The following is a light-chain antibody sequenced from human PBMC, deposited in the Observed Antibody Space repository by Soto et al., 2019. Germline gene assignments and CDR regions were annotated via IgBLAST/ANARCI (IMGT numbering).Light chain of an antibody. CDR3: QSYDSTPTRYI. Sequence: QSVLTQPPSVSGAPGQRVTISCTGGSSNFGAGYDVHWYQQLPGTAPKLLIYTNTNRSSGVPDRFSGSKSGTSASLAITGLQAEDEADYYCQSYDSTPTRYIFGPGPKVTVL. CDR1: SSNFGAGYD. V-gene: IGLV1-40*01. J-gene: IGLJ1*01. CDR2: TNT.